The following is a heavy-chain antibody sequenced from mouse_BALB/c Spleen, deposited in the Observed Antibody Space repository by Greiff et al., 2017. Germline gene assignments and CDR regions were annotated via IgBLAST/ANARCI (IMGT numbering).Heavy chain of an antibody. CDR3: ARENYYYGSSTWFAY. CDR1: GFSLTGYG. V-gene: IGHV2-6-7*01. Sequence: VMLVESGPGLVAPSQSLSITCTVSGFSLTGYGVNWVRQPPGKGLEWLGMIWGDGSTDYNSALKSRLSISKDNSKSQVFLKMNSLQTDDTARYYCARENYYYGSSTWFAYWGQGTLVTVSA. D-gene: IGHD1-1*01. J-gene: IGHJ3*01. CDR2: IWGDGST.